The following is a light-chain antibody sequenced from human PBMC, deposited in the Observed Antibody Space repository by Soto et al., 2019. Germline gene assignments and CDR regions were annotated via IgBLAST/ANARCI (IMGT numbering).Light chain of an antibody. V-gene: IGKV1-12*01. CDR3: QQTDSFPYT. CDR2: GAS. Sequence: DIQMTQSPSSVSASVGDRVTITCRASQGISSWLAWYQQRPGKAPNLLIYGASSLQTGVPSRFSGSGSGTEFTLTISSLQSGDFATYYCQQTDSFPYTFGRGTKLEIK. CDR1: QGISSW. J-gene: IGKJ2*01.